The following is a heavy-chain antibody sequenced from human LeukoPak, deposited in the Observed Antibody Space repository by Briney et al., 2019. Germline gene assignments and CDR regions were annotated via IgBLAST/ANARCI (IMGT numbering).Heavy chain of an antibody. Sequence: GASVKVSCKASGYTFTNYDINWVRQATGQGLEWMGWMNPNSGNTGYAQKFQGRVSLTRNTSINTVYMELSSLRSEDTAVYYCARGSIAARPLSETNFDYWGQGTLVTVSS. V-gene: IGHV1-8*01. CDR2: MNPNSGNT. CDR1: GYTFTNYD. J-gene: IGHJ4*02. CDR3: ARGSIAARPLSETNFDY. D-gene: IGHD6-6*01.